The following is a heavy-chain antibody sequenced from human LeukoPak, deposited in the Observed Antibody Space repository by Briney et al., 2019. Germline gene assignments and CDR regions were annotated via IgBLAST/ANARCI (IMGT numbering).Heavy chain of an antibody. J-gene: IGHJ3*02. V-gene: IGHV1-2*02. CDR2: INPNSGGT. Sequence: GASVKVSCKASGYTFTGYYMHWVRQAPGQGLEWMGWINPNSGGTNYAQKFQGRVTMTRDTSISTAYMELSRLRSGDTAVYYCAGGGDYYDSSGYYDDAFDIWGQGTMVTVSS. D-gene: IGHD3-22*01. CDR1: GYTFTGYY. CDR3: AGGGDYYDSSGYYDDAFDI.